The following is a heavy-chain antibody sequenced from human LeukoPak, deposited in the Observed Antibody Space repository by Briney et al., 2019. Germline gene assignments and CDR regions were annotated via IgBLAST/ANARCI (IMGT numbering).Heavy chain of an antibody. Sequence: ASVKVSCKASGYTFTGYYMHWVRQAPGQGLEWMGIINPSGGSTSYAQKFQGRVTMTRDMSTSTVYMELSSLRSEDTAVYYCARDRRARIVGARSAFDIWGQGTMVTVSS. CDR3: ARDRRARIVGARSAFDI. D-gene: IGHD1-26*01. CDR1: GYTFTGYY. V-gene: IGHV1-46*01. J-gene: IGHJ3*02. CDR2: INPSGGST.